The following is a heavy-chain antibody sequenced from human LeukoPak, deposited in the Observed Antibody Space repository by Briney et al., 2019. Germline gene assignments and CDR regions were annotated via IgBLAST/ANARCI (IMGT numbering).Heavy chain of an antibody. V-gene: IGHV3-9*01. CDR3: AKDINMGYSSGWSEFDY. J-gene: IGHJ4*02. D-gene: IGHD6-19*01. CDR2: ISWNSGSI. CDR1: GFTFDDYA. Sequence: GGSLRLSCAASGFTFDDYAMHWVRQAPGKGLEWVSGISWNSGSIGYADSVKGRFTISRDNAKNSLYLQMNSLRAEDTALYYCAKDINMGYSSGWSEFDYWGQGTLVTVSS.